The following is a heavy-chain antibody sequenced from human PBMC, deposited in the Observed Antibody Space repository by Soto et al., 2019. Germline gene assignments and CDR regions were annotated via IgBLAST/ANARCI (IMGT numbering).Heavy chain of an antibody. V-gene: IGHV4-34*01. CDR1: GGSFSGYY. J-gene: IGHJ3*02. CDR2: INHSGST. Sequence: SETLSLTCAVYGGSFSGYYWSWIRQPPGKGLEWIGEINHSGSTNYNPSLKSRVTISVDMSKNQFSLKLSSVTAADTAVFYCVRQHSADCSGGTCYHAFDIWGQGTMVTVSS. CDR3: VRQHSADCSGGTCYHAFDI. D-gene: IGHD2-15*01.